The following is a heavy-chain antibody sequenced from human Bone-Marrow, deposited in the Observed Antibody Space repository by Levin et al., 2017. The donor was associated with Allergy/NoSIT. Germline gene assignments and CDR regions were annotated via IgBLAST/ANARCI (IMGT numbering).Heavy chain of an antibody. CDR3: ARGGTYTYFES. D-gene: IGHD3-16*01. V-gene: IGHV4-30-2*01. CDR1: GGSISSAVYS. Sequence: SQTLSLTCAVSGGSISSAVYSWSWLRQPPGKGLGWIGYIYYTGSTYYNPSLKSRLTISVDMSKNHFSLKLSSVSAADTAVYYCARGGTYTYFESWGRGTLVTVSS. CDR2: IYYTGST. J-gene: IGHJ4*02.